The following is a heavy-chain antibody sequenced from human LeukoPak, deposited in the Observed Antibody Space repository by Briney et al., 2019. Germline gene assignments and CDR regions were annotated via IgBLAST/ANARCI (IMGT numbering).Heavy chain of an antibody. CDR2: IGTSSSPK. CDR1: GLTFSTYS. D-gene: IGHD1-14*01. CDR3: ARGNRGLSPDY. V-gene: IGHV3-48*02. Sequence: GGSLRLSCAVSGLTFSTYSMNWVRQAPGKGLEWVSYIGTSSSPKYYADSVKGRFTISRDNDKNSIYLQMDSLRDEDTAVYYCARGNRGLSPDYWGQGTLVTVSS. J-gene: IGHJ4*02.